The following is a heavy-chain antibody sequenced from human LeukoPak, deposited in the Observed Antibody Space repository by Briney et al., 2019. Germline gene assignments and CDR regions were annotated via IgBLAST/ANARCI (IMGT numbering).Heavy chain of an antibody. CDR2: IYPGDSDT. Sequence: PGESLKISCKGSGCTFTNYWIGWVRQVPGKGLEWMGIIYPGDSDTNYSPSFQGQVTISVDKSISTAYLQWSSLKASDTAMYYCARRESSGSIDDWGQGTLVTVSS. CDR1: GCTFTNYW. J-gene: IGHJ4*02. D-gene: IGHD6-19*01. CDR3: ARRESSGSIDD. V-gene: IGHV5-51*01.